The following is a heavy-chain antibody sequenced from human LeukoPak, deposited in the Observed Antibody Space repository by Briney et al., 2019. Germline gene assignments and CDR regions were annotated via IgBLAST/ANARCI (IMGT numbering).Heavy chain of an antibody. CDR3: ATTRVTTTRLVY. CDR1: GYTFTGYY. CDR2: INPNSGGT. D-gene: IGHD5-12*01. Sequence: ASVKVSCKASGYTFTGYYMHWVRQAPGQGLEWMGWINPNSGGTNYAQKFQGRVTMTRDTSISTAYMELTSLRSDDTAVYYCATTRVTTTRLVYWGQGTLVTVSS. V-gene: IGHV1-2*02. J-gene: IGHJ4*02.